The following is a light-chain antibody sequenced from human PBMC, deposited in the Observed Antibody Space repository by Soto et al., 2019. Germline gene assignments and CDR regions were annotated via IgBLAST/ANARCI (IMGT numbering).Light chain of an antibody. J-gene: IGLJ2*01. CDR2: EVS. CDR3: CSYAGSSTFGV. Sequence: QSALTQPASVSGSPGQSITISCTGTSSDVGSYNLVSWYQHHPGKAPKLMIYEVSKRPSGVSNRFSGSKSGNTASLTIAGLQAEDEADYYCCSYAGSSTFGVFGGGTQLTVL. CDR1: SSDVGSYNL. V-gene: IGLV2-23*02.